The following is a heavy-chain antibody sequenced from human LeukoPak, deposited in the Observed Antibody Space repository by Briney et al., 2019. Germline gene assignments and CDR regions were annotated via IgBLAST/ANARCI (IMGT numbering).Heavy chain of an antibody. Sequence: ASVKVSCKASGYTFTGYYMHWVRQAPGQGLEWMGWINPNSGGTNYAQKFQGRVTMTRDTSISTAYMELSRLRSDDTAVYYCARPSQMGYSGYDSEAFDIWGQGTMVTVSS. J-gene: IGHJ3*02. CDR2: INPNSGGT. CDR3: ARPSQMGYSGYDSEAFDI. D-gene: IGHD5-12*01. V-gene: IGHV1-2*02. CDR1: GYTFTGYY.